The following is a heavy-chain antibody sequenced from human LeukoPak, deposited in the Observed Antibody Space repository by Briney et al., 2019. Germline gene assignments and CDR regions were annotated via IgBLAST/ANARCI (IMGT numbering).Heavy chain of an antibody. CDR1: GFTFSSYG. CDR2: IRYDGSNK. CDR3: AKDERNCGGDCYNFDY. D-gene: IGHD2-21*01. Sequence: GGSLRLSCAASGFTFSSYGMHWVRQAPGKGPEWVAFIRYDGSNKYYADSVKGRFTISRDNSKNTLYLQMNSLRAEDTAVYYCAKDERNCGGDCYNFDYWGQGTLVTVSS. J-gene: IGHJ4*02. V-gene: IGHV3-30*02.